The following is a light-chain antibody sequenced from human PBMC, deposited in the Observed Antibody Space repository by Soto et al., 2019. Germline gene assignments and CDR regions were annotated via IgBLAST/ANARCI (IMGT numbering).Light chain of an antibody. CDR1: SSKIGAGYD. CDR3: QSYDSSLSGVL. Sequence: QSVLTEPPSVSGAPGQRVTISCTGSSSKIGAGYDVHWYQQLPGTAPKLLIYGNSNRPSGVPDRFSGSKTGTSASLAITGLQAEDEADYYCQSYDSSLSGVLFGGGTQLTVL. V-gene: IGLV1-40*01. J-gene: IGLJ3*02. CDR2: GNS.